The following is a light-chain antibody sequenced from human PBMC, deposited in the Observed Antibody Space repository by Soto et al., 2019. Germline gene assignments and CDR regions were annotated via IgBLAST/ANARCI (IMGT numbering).Light chain of an antibody. V-gene: IGKV3-11*01. CDR3: QQRSNGPPYT. J-gene: IGKJ2*01. CDR2: DAS. CDR1: QSVSSY. Sequence: EIVLTQSPATLSLSPGERATLSCRASQSVSSYLAWYQQKPGQAPRLLIYDASNRATGIPARVGGSGCGTDFARAIGRLEPEDFAVYYCQQRSNGPPYTFGQGTKLEIK.